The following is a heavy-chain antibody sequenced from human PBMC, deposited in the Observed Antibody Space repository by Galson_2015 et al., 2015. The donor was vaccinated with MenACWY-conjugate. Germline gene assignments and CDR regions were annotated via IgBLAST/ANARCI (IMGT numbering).Heavy chain of an antibody. Sequence: SLRLSCAASGFTFGTYTMHWLRQAPGRGLEWVAVISNVGSDVGSHKSYADSVKGRFTISRGDSKNTLYLQMTTLRVDDTAVYHCAREKKEYLPVRSNWFDPWGHGTLVIVSS. J-gene: IGHJ5*02. V-gene: IGHV3-30*04. CDR3: AREKKEYLPVRSNWFDP. D-gene: IGHD2/OR15-2a*01. CDR2: ISNVGSDVGSHK. CDR1: GFTFGTYT.